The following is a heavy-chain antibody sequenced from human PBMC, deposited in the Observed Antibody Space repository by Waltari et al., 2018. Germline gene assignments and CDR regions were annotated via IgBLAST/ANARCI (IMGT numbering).Heavy chain of an antibody. Sequence: EVQLVESGGGLIQPGGSLRLSCVVSGIPVSNNHMSWVRRAPGKGLEWVSFIYSVDTTSYADSVKGRFTISRDISKNTIFLQMDNLRVEDTAFYFCSRGGSSSQVASFDYWGQGTLVTVSS. D-gene: IGHD6-6*01. CDR3: SRGGSSSQVASFDY. J-gene: IGHJ4*02. V-gene: IGHV3-53*01. CDR1: GIPVSNNH. CDR2: IYSVDTT.